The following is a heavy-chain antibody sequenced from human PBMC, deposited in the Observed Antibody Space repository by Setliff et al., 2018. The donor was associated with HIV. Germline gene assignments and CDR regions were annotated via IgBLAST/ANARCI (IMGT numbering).Heavy chain of an antibody. CDR3: ARLRGYDYVWGSYRYFDY. J-gene: IGHJ4*02. V-gene: IGHV4-4*09. CDR2: IFTSGST. D-gene: IGHD3-16*02. Sequence: SETLSLTCTVSGGSISNYCWNWIGKPPGKGLEWIGYIFTSGSTNYNHSLKSQVTISMDTSKNQFSLKLSTVTAADTAVYYCARLRGYDYVWGSYRYFDYWGQGTLVTVSS. CDR1: GGSISNYC.